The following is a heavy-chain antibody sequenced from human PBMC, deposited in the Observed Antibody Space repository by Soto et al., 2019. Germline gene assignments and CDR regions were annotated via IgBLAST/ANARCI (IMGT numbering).Heavy chain of an antibody. Sequence: GASVKVSCKASGYTFTSYGISWVRQAPGQGLEWMGWISAYNGNTNYAQKLQGRVTMTTDTSTSTAYMELRSLRSDDTAVYYCARARGDMIVVPFDYWGQGTLVTVSS. CDR2: ISAYNGNT. J-gene: IGHJ4*02. CDR1: GYTFTSYG. V-gene: IGHV1-18*01. CDR3: ARARGDMIVVPFDY. D-gene: IGHD3-22*01.